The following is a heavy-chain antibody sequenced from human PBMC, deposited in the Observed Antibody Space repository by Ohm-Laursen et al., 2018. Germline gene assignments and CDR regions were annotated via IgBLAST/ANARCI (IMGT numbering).Heavy chain of an antibody. V-gene: IGHV3-15*01. J-gene: IGHJ4*02. CDR3: IHISATGVY. CDR1: GFTFSNAW. Sequence: SLRLSCSASGFTFSNAWMSWVRQAPGKGLEWVGRIKSKTDDETTDYAAPVKGRFTISRDDSKNTLYLQMNSLKTEDTAVYYCIHISATGVYWGQGTLVTVSS. CDR2: IKSKTDDETT. D-gene: IGHD6-13*01.